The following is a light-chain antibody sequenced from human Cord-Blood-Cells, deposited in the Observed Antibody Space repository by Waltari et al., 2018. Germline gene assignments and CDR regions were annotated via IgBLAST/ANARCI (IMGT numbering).Light chain of an antibody. V-gene: IGLV2-11*01. CDR2: DVS. CDR3: CSYAGSYTLV. J-gene: IGLJ3*02. Sequence: QSALPQPRSVSGSPGQSVTISCTGTSSDVGGYNYVSSYQQHPGKAPKLMIYDVSKRPSGVPDRFSGSKSGNTASLTISGLQAEDEADYYCCSYAGSYTLVFGGGTKLTVL. CDR1: SSDVGGYNY.